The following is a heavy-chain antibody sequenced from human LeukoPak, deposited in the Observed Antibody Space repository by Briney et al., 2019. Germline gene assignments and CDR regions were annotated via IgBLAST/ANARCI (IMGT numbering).Heavy chain of an antibody. CDR1: GFTFSSYG. J-gene: IGHJ3*02. D-gene: IGHD4-17*01. CDR2: IRYDGSNK. Sequence: PGGSLRLSCAASGFTFSSYGMHWVRQAPGKGLEGVAFIRYDGSNKYYADSVKGRFTISRDNSKNTLYLQMNSLRAEDTAVYYCARHYMTTVTKGAFDIWGQGTMVTVSS. V-gene: IGHV3-30*02. CDR3: ARHYMTTVTKGAFDI.